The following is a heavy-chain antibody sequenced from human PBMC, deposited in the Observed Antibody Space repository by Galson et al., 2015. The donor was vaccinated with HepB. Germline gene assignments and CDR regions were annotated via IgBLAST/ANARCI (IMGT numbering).Heavy chain of an antibody. Sequence: SLRLSCAASGFTFGDYAMSWFRQAPGKGLEWVGFIRSKAYGGTTEYAASVKGRFTISRDDSKSIAYLQMNSLKTEDTAVYYCTRKLSSIAARRTWPGGYNWFDPWGQGTLVTVSS. D-gene: IGHD6-6*01. V-gene: IGHV3-49*03. CDR2: IRSKAYGGTT. J-gene: IGHJ5*02. CDR1: GFTFGDYA. CDR3: TRKLSSIAARRTWPGGYNWFDP.